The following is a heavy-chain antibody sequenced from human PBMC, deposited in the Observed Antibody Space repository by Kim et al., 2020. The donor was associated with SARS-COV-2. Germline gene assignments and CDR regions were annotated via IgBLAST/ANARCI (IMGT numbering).Heavy chain of an antibody. CDR3: ARGVGLEWLSRHYYFDY. D-gene: IGHD3-3*01. CDR2: IYYSGST. Sequence: SETLSLTCTVSGGSVSSGSYYWSWIRQPPGKGLEWIGYIYYSGSTNYNPSLKSRVTISVDTSKNQFSLKLSSVTAADTAVYYCARGVGLEWLSRHYYFDYWGQGTLVTVSS. CDR1: GGSVSSGSYY. J-gene: IGHJ4*02. V-gene: IGHV4-61*01.